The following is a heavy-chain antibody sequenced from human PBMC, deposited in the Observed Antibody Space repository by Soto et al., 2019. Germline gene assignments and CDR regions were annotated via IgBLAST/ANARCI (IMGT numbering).Heavy chain of an antibody. CDR3: ARSPQTHSYAQFDS. CDR1: GGSLSNYY. J-gene: IGHJ4*02. CDR2: VYTVGST. Sequence: QVQLQESGPRLVKPSETLSLTCTVSGGSLSNYYWSWIRQPAGKGLEWIGRVYTVGSTNYNPSLKGRVTLSIDTSKNQFSLRPTSVTAADTAVYFCARSPQTHSYAQFDSWGQGSLITVSS. D-gene: IGHD3-16*01. V-gene: IGHV4-4*07.